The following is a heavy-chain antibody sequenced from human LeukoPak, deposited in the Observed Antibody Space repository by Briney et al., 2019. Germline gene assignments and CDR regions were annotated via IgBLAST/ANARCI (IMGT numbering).Heavy chain of an antibody. V-gene: IGHV3-20*04. CDR3: ARSLWFGETVGVY. J-gene: IGHJ4*02. CDR2: INWNGGST. Sequence: SGESPRLSCAASGFTFDDYGMSWVRQAPGKGLEWVSGINWNGGSTGYADSVKGRFTISRDNAKNSLYLQMNSLRAEDTALYYCARSLWFGETVGVYWGQGTLVTVSS. CDR1: GFTFDDYG. D-gene: IGHD3-10*01.